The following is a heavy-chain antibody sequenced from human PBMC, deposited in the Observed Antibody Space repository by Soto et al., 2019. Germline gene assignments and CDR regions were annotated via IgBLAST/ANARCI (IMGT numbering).Heavy chain of an antibody. D-gene: IGHD3-3*01. Sequence: GGSLRLSCAASGFTFSNAWMSWVRQAPGKGLEWVGRIKSKTDGGTTDYAAPVKGRFTISRDDSKNTLYLQMNSLKTEDTAVYYCTTDIGFWSGTRGWFDPWGQGTLVTVSS. CDR3: TTDIGFWSGTRGWFDP. V-gene: IGHV3-15*01. CDR2: IKSKTDGGTT. J-gene: IGHJ5*02. CDR1: GFTFSNAW.